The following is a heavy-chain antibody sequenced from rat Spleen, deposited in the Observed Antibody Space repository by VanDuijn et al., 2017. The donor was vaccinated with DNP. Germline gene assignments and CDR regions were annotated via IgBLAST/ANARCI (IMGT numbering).Heavy chain of an antibody. Sequence: EVQLVESGGGLVQPGRSLKLSCVASGFTFSSYWMFWIRQVPGKGLEWVASIPDSGASTYYPDSVRGRFTISRDNAKNTLYLQMNSLRSEDTASYYCARGIITALPYWSFDFWGPGTMVSVSS. CDR1: GFTFSSYW. J-gene: IGHJ1*01. CDR3: ARGIITALPYWSFDF. V-gene: IGHV5-31*01. CDR2: IPDSGAST. D-gene: IGHD1-6*01.